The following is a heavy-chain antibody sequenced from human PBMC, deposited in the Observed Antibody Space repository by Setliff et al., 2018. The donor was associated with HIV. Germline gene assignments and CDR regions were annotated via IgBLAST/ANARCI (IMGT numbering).Heavy chain of an antibody. V-gene: IGHV4-31*03. CDR2: IYYSGST. D-gene: IGHD2-15*01. CDR1: GGSISSGGYY. CDR3: AREIRAATIYFYYYMDV. J-gene: IGHJ6*03. Sequence: SETLSLTCTVSGGSISSGGYYWSWIRQHPGKGLEWIGYIYYSGSTYSNPSLKSRVTISVDTSKNQFSLKLSSVTAADTAVYYCAREIRAATIYFYYYMDVWGKGTTVTVSS.